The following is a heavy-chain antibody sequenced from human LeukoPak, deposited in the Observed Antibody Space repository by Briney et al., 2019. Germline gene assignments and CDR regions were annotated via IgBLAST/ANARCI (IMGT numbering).Heavy chain of an antibody. CDR2: IYQSGKT. J-gene: IGHJ4*02. Sequence: SETLSLTCSVSGYSISSGYYWGWIRQPPGKGLEWMGIIYQSGKTYCDPSLESRVTISVDTSKNQFSLKMNSMTAADTAMYYCARGLPGGQLSRYDYWGQGTLVTVSS. CDR3: ARGLPGGQLSRYDY. V-gene: IGHV4-38-2*02. D-gene: IGHD6-13*01. CDR1: GYSISSGYY.